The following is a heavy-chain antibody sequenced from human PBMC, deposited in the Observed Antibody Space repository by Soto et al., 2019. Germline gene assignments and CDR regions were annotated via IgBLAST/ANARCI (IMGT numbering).Heavy chain of an antibody. CDR1: GFSLNTRGVG. Sequence: ITLKESGPTLVKPTQTLTLTCTFSGFSLNTRGVGVGWIRQPPGKALEWLALISWYGEKRYSPSLKSRLTTTKDTAENQVVLTMTNMDPVNTATYSCAHRRGDLFTGHYYFDYWGQGTLVTVSS. D-gene: IGHD3-9*01. CDR2: ISWYGEK. CDR3: AHRRGDLFTGHYYFDY. J-gene: IGHJ4*02. V-gene: IGHV2-5*01.